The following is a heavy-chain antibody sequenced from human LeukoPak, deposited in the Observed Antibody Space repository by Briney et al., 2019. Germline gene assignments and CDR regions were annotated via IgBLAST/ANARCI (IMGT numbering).Heavy chain of an antibody. V-gene: IGHV1-18*01. CDR3: ARAAAGTDLGYFDY. Sequence: ASVKVSCKASGYTFTSYGISWVRQAPGQGLEWMGWISAYNGNTNYAQKLQGRVTMTTDTSTGTAYMELRSLRSDDTAVYYCARAAAGTDLGYFDYWGQGTLVTVSS. D-gene: IGHD6-13*01. J-gene: IGHJ4*02. CDR1: GYTFTSYG. CDR2: ISAYNGNT.